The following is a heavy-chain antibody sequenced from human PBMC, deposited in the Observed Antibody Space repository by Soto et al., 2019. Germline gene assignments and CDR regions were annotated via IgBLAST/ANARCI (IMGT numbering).Heavy chain of an antibody. V-gene: IGHV5-51*01. CDR2: IYPGDSDT. CDR1: GYSFSTYW. J-gene: IGHJ6*02. Sequence: PGESLKISCKGSGYSFSTYWIAWVRQTPGKGLEWMGVIYPGDSDTRYSPSFQGQVTISADKSISTAYLQWSSLKASDTAMYYCARLTYYYDSSGKNYGMDVWGQGTTVTVSS. CDR3: ARLTYYYDSSGKNYGMDV. D-gene: IGHD3-22*01.